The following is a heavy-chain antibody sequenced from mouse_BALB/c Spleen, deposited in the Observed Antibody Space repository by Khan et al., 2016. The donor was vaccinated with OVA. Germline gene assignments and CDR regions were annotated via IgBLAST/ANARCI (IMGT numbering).Heavy chain of an antibody. CDR2: ISYSGST. CDR1: GYSITSGYG. CDR3: AITDRIKY. Sequence: EVQLQESGPGLVKPSQSLSLTCTVTGYSITSGYGWNWIRQFPGNKLEWMGYISYSGSTNYNPSLISRISITRDTSKNQFFLQLNSVTTDDTATLYCAITDRIKYWGQGTTLTVSS. V-gene: IGHV3-2*02. J-gene: IGHJ2*01. D-gene: IGHD1-3*01.